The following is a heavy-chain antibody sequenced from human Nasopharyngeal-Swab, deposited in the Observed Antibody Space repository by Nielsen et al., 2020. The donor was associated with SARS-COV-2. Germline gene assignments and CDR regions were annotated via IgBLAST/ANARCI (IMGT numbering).Heavy chain of an antibody. J-gene: IGHJ5*02. Sequence: SETLSFTCDAYGGSLSGYYWSWIRQPPGKGLEWIGEINHSGSTNYNPSLKSRVTISVDTSKNQFSLKLSSVTAANTAVYYCARGYSSSWYFCWFDPWSQGTLVTVSS. CDR2: INHSGST. CDR3: ARGYSSSWYFCWFDP. V-gene: IGHV4-34*01. CDR1: GGSLSGYY. D-gene: IGHD6-13*01.